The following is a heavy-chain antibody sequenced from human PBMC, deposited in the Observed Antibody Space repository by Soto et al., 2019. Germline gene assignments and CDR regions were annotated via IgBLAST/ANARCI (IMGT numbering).Heavy chain of an antibody. D-gene: IGHD4-17*01. V-gene: IGHV4-34*01. CDR1: GGSFSGYY. Sequence: PSETLPLTCAVYGGSFSGYYWSWVRQPPGKGLEWIGEINHSGNTNSNPSLKSRVTISVDTSKNQFHLRLNSVTAADTAVYYCARRIPVFDYWSQGTLVTVSS. CDR2: INHSGNT. J-gene: IGHJ4*02. CDR3: ARRIPVFDY.